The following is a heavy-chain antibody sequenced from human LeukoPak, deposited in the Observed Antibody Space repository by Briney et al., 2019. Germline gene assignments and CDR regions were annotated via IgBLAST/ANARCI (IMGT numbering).Heavy chain of an antibody. V-gene: IGHV3-30*18. CDR1: GFTFSSYG. CDR2: ISYDGSNK. Sequence: GGSLRLSCAASGFTFSSYGMHWVRQAPGKGLEWVAVISYDGSNKYYADSVKGRFTISRDNTMNTLYLQVSSLRAEDTALYYCAKEDITSDFDSSGYAAFDIWGQGTMVTVSS. CDR3: AKEDITSDFDSSGYAAFDI. D-gene: IGHD3-22*01. J-gene: IGHJ3*02.